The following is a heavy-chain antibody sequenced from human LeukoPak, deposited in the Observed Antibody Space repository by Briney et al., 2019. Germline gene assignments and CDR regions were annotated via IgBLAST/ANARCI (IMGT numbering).Heavy chain of an antibody. CDR1: GFTFSSYE. Sequence: PGGSLRLSCAASGFTFSSYEMNWVRQAPGKGLEWVSYISSSGSTIYYADSVKGRFTISRDNAKNSLYLQMNSLRAEDTAVYYCARGDGYNYVPFDYWGQGTLVTVSS. J-gene: IGHJ4*02. D-gene: IGHD5-24*01. V-gene: IGHV3-48*03. CDR2: ISSSGSTI. CDR3: ARGDGYNYVPFDY.